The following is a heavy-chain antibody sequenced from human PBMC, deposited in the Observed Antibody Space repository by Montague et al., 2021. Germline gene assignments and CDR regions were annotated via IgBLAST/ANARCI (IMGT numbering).Heavy chain of an antibody. J-gene: IGHJ5*02. D-gene: IGHD6-6*01. CDR2: SYYSGST. Sequence: SETLSLTCTISGGSIRSYYWNWSRQPPGKGLEWIGYSYYSGSTNYNPSLKSRGNISIDTSNYQFALTLRSVTAADTAVYYCARALAARWWFDPWGQGTLVTVSS. CDR1: GGSIRSYY. V-gene: IGHV4-59*01. CDR3: ARALAARWWFDP.